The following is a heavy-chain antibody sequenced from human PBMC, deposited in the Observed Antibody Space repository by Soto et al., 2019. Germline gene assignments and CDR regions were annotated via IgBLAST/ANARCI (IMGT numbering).Heavy chain of an antibody. CDR2: IYYSGST. CDR1: GGSISSSSYY. Sequence: SETLSLTCTVSGGSISSSSYYWGWIRQPPGKGLEWIGSIYYSGSTYYNPSLKSRVTISVDTSKNQFSLKLSSVTAADTAVYYCARPSIAVAGTDYFDYWGQGTLVTVSS. D-gene: IGHD6-19*01. V-gene: IGHV4-39*01. CDR3: ARPSIAVAGTDYFDY. J-gene: IGHJ4*02.